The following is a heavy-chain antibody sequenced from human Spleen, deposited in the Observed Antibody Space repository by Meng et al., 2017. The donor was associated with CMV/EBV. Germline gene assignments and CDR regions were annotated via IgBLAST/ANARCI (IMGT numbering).Heavy chain of an antibody. CDR3: ANHPPDSSSWGRWFDP. CDR1: GFTFSSYA. J-gene: IGHJ5*02. D-gene: IGHD6-13*01. CDR2: ISGSGGST. V-gene: IGHV3-23*01. Sequence: EVVVLEAGGGFVQPGGSLRLSCSAFGFTFSSYAMSWVRQAPGKGLEWVSAISGSGGSTYYADSVKGRFTISRDNSKNTLYLQMNSLRAEDTAVYYCANHPPDSSSWGRWFDPWGQGTLVTVSS.